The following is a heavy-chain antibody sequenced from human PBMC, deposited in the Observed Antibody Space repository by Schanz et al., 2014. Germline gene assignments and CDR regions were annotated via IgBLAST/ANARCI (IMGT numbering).Heavy chain of an antibody. D-gene: IGHD1-26*01. V-gene: IGHV3-7*01. CDR2: IRQDVRAK. CDR3: ARGLIVGDGQHFYFSYGLDV. CDR1: GFNFSSHW. Sequence: EVQLVESGGGVVRPGGSLRLSCAASGFNFSSHWMTWVRQAPGRGLEWVANIRQDVRAKYYVDSVKGRFTISRDNIASSLFLQMNSLRAEDSAVYYCARGLIVGDGQHFYFSYGLDVWGQGTTVTVSS. J-gene: IGHJ6*02.